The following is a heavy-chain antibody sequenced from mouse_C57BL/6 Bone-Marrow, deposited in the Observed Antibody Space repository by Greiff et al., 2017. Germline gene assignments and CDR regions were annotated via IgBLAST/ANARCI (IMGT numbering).Heavy chain of an antibody. CDR3: ARERVEAYYAMDY. CDR1: GYTFTSYW. CDR2: IDPSDSET. Sequence: QVQLQQPGAELVRPGSSVKLSCKASGYTFTSYWMHWVKQRPIQGLEWIGNIDPSDSETHYNQKFKDKATLTVDKSSRTAYMQLSSLTSEDSAVYYCARERVEAYYAMDYWGQGTSVTVSS. D-gene: IGHD1-1*01. V-gene: IGHV1-52*01. J-gene: IGHJ4*01.